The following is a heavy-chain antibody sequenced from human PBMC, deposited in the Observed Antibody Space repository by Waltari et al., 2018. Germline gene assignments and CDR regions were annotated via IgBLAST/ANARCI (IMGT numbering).Heavy chain of an antibody. CDR1: GYTFTGYY. J-gene: IGHJ6*03. CDR2: INPNSGGT. CDR3: ARGPNAAGNYYYYYMDV. Sequence: QVPLVQSGAEVKKPGASVKVSCQASGYTFTGYYMHWVRQAPGQGLEWMGWINPNSGGTNYAQKFQGRVTMTRDTSISTAYMELSRLRSDDTAVYYCARGPNAAGNYYYYYMDVWGKGTTVTVSS. D-gene: IGHD6-13*01. V-gene: IGHV1-2*02.